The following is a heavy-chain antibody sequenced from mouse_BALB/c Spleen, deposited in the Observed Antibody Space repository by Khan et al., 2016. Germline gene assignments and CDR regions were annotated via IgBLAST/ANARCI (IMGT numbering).Heavy chain of an antibody. CDR3: ARRNYYAMDY. J-gene: IGHJ4*01. CDR2: INPGNRTI. V-gene: IGHV4-2*02. Sequence: EVKLLESGGGLVQPGGSLNLSCAASGFDFSRYWMSWARPAPGKGQDWIGEINPGNRTINYTPSLKDKFIISRDNAKNTLYLQMSKVRSEDTALYYCARRNYYAMDYWGQGTSVTVSS. CDR1: GFDFSRYW.